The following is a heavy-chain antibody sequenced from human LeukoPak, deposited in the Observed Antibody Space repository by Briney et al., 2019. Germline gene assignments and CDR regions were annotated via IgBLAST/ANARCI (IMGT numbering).Heavy chain of an antibody. Sequence: APVKVSCKASGYTFTGYYMHWVRQAPGQGLEWMGWINPNSGGTNYAQKFQGRVTMTRDTSISTAYMELSRLRSDDTAVYYCARGTAGTIFAYDYWGQGTLVTVSS. CDR2: INPNSGGT. CDR3: ARGTAGTIFAYDY. CDR1: GYTFTGYY. J-gene: IGHJ4*02. D-gene: IGHD6-19*01. V-gene: IGHV1-2*02.